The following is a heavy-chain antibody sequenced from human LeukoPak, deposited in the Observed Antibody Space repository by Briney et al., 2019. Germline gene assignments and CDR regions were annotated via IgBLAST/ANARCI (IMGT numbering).Heavy chain of an antibody. D-gene: IGHD3-22*01. V-gene: IGHV4-4*07. CDR3: ARGSFDGSGYYLFDY. CDR1: GGSISTNY. J-gene: IGHJ4*02. Sequence: PSETLSLTCTVSGGSISTNYWSWIRQPAGKGLEWIGRIYNGGNTNYSPSLESQVTMSADTSKNQFSLKLSSVTAADTAVYYCARGSFDGSGYYLFDYWGQGTLVTVSS. CDR2: IYNGGNT.